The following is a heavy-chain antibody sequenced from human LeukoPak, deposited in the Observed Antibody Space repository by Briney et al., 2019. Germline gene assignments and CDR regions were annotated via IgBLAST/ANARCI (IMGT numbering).Heavy chain of an antibody. D-gene: IGHD3-10*01. V-gene: IGHV3-74*01. CDR3: AKDDSRGSGSSGWFDP. J-gene: IGHJ5*02. CDR1: GFTFSSHW. Sequence: GGSLRLSCAASGFTFSSHWMHWVRQAPGKGLVWVSRIKSDASSTSYADSVKGRFTISRDNAKNTMYLQMNSMRGGDTAVYYCAKDDSRGSGSSGWFDPWGQGTLVTVSS. CDR2: IKSDASST.